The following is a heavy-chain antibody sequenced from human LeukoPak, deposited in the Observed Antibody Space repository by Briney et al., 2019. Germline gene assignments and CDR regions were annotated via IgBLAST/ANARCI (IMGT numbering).Heavy chain of an antibody. CDR3: ATGISGVGELSHWFDP. CDR2: IYHSGST. D-gene: IGHD3-16*02. J-gene: IGHJ5*02. Sequence: SETLSLTCAVSGYSISSGYYWGWIRPPPGKGREWIGSIYHSGSTYYNPSLKSRVTLSVDTSKNQFSLKLSSVTAANTAVYYSATGISGVGELSHWFDPWGQGTLVTVSS. CDR1: GYSISSGYY. V-gene: IGHV4-38-2*01.